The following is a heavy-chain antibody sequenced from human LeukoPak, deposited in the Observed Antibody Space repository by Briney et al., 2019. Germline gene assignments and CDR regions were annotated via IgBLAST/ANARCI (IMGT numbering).Heavy chain of an antibody. CDR2: IYTSGST. CDR3: ARDHLELEYVY. Sequence: SETLSLTCTVSGGSISSGSYYWSWIRQPAGKGLEWIGRIYTSGSTNYNPSLKSRVTISVDTSKNQFSLKLSSVTAADTAVYFCARDHLELEYVYWGQGTLVTVSS. V-gene: IGHV4-61*02. D-gene: IGHD1-1*01. CDR1: GGSISSGSYY. J-gene: IGHJ4*02.